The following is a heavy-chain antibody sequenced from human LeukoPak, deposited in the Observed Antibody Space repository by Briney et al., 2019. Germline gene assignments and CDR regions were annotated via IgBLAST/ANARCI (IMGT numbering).Heavy chain of an antibody. V-gene: IGHV4-4*07. J-gene: IGHJ2*01. CDR1: GASITRYY. D-gene: IGHD3-22*01. Sequence: SETLSLTCSVSGASITRYYWTWIRQPVGKGLEWFGRLYTNGTVNYNPFLRSRVTMSRDTSRNQFSLKLTSVTAADTAVYYCARLLGSSGYAGDWYFDLWGPGALVTVSS. CDR3: ARLLGSSGYAGDWYFDL. CDR2: LYTNGTV.